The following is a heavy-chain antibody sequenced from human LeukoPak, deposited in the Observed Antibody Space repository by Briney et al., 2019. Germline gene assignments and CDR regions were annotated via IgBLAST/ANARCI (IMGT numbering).Heavy chain of an antibody. CDR3: ASAAAAGTIHPFDY. Sequence: GASVKVSCKASGYTFTSYAMDWVRQAPGQRLEWMGWINAGNGNTKYSQKFQGRVTITRDTSASTAYMELSSLRSEDTAVYYCASAAAAGTIHPFDYWGQGTLVTVSS. D-gene: IGHD6-13*01. V-gene: IGHV1-3*01. J-gene: IGHJ4*02. CDR1: GYTFTSYA. CDR2: INAGNGNT.